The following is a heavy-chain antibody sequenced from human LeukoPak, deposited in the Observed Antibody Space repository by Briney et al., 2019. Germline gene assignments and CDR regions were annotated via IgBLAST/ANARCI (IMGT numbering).Heavy chain of an antibody. CDR3: ARVLVVGSVHYYYGMDV. CDR2: IIPILGIA. CDR1: GGTFSSYA. D-gene: IGHD2-15*01. J-gene: IGHJ6*02. V-gene: IGHV1-69*04. Sequence: SVKVSCKASGGTFSSYAISWVRQAPGQGLEWMGRIIPILGIANYAQKFQGRVTITRDTSASTAYMELSSLRSEDTAVYYCARVLVVGSVHYYYGMDVWGQGTTVTDSS.